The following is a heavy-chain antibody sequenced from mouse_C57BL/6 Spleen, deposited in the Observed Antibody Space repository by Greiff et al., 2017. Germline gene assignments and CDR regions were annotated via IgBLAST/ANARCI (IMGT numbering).Heavy chain of an antibody. J-gene: IGHJ3*01. CDR3: ARPYSNYGAWFAY. V-gene: IGHV5-17*01. CDR1: GFTFSDYG. CDR2: ISSGSSTI. Sequence: EVKLMESGGGLVKPGGSLKLSCAASGFTFSDYGMHWVRQAPEKGLAWVAYISSGSSTIYYADTVKGRFTISRDNAKNTLFLQMTSLRSEDTAMYYCARPYSNYGAWFAYWGKGTLVTVSA. D-gene: IGHD2-5*01.